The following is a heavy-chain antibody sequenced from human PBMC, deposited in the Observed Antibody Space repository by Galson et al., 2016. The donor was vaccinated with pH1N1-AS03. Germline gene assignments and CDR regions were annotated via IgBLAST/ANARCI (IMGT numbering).Heavy chain of an antibody. CDR3: ARSQYPGNQRGGLDV. Sequence: SLRLSCAASGFTFSNYWMAWVRQAPGKGLEWVANIKQDGSETYYVDSVKGRFTNSRDNAKDSLYLQMNSLRADDTAVYYCARSQYPGNQRGGLDVWGQGTTVTVSS. V-gene: IGHV3-7*01. D-gene: IGHD4-23*01. J-gene: IGHJ6*02. CDR2: IKQDGSET. CDR1: GFTFSNYW.